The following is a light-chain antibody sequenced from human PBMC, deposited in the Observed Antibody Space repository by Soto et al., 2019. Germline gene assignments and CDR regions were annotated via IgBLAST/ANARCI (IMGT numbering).Light chain of an antibody. CDR3: QKYDNAPFT. Sequence: DIQMTQAPSSLSASVGDRVTITCRARQDISTNLAWYQQKPGKVPKLLISAAYTLQSEVPPRFSCSGSGTAFTLTISVLQPEDVATYYGQKYDNAPFTFGGGTKVEIK. V-gene: IGKV1-27*01. J-gene: IGKJ4*01. CDR2: AAY. CDR1: QDISTN.